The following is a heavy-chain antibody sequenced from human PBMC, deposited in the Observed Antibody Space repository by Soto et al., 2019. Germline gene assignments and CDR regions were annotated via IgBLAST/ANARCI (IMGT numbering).Heavy chain of an antibody. Sequence: PSETLSLTCLFSGVSISSNYWSWIRPPPGKGLEWIGYIYYTGSTNFNPSLKNRVIISVDTSKNQFSLKLSSVTAADTAVYYCARSYPNTIFGVVPSRGLDVWGQGTTVTVS. D-gene: IGHD3-3*01. CDR2: IYYTGST. J-gene: IGHJ6*02. CDR1: GVSISSNY. V-gene: IGHV4-59*01. CDR3: ARSYPNTIFGVVPSRGLDV.